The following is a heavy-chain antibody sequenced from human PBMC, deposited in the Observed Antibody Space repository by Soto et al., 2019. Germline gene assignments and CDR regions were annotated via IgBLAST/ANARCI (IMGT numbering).Heavy chain of an antibody. CDR2: IYSSGTT. Sequence: SETLSLTCTVSGGSISSGDYYWSWIRQPPGKGLEWIGYIYSSGTTYYNPSLKSRVTISVDTSKNQFSLKLSSVTAADTAVYYCARGTHDFWSGYGWFDPWGQGTLVTVSS. CDR3: ARGTHDFWSGYGWFDP. J-gene: IGHJ5*02. V-gene: IGHV4-30-4*01. CDR1: GGSISSGDYY. D-gene: IGHD3-3*01.